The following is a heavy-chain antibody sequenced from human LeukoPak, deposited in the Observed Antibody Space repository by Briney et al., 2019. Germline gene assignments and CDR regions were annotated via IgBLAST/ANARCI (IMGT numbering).Heavy chain of an antibody. D-gene: IGHD1-1*01. Sequence: GGSLRLSCAASGFTFSSFDVHWVRQPTGQGLEWISTIGTASDTYYPGSVEGRFTLSRDNAKNSLYLQMNSLTAGDTAVYYCARGPPRGKYYYMDVWGKGTTVTVSS. J-gene: IGHJ6*03. CDR2: IGTASDT. CDR1: GFTFSSFD. CDR3: ARGPPRGKYYYMDV. V-gene: IGHV3-13*01.